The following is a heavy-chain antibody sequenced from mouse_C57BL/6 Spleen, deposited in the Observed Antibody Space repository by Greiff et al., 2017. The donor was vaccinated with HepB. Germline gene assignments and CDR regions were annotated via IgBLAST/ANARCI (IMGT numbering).Heavy chain of an antibody. V-gene: IGHV1-76*01. D-gene: IGHD3-1*01. J-gene: IGHJ3*01. CDR1: GYTFTDYY. CDR2: IYPGSGNT. CDR3: ARSRDSAGFAY. Sequence: VQLQQSGAELVRPGASVKLSCKASGYTFTDYYINWVKQRPGQGLEWIARIYPGSGNTYYNEKFKGKATLTAEKSSSTAYMQLSSLTSEDSAVYFCARSRDSAGFAYWGQGTLVTVSA.